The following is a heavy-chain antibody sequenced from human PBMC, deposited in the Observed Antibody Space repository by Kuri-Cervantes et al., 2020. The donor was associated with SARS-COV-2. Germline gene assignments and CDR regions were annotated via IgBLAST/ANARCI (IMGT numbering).Heavy chain of an antibody. D-gene: IGHD4-17*01. J-gene: IGHJ3*02. CDR1: GFTFRDHY. CDR2: ISGSGGST. CDR3: AKVRRTTVTPSGAFDI. V-gene: IGHV3-23*01. Sequence: GESLKISCAASGFTFRDHYMSWIRQAPGKGLEWVSAISGSGGSTYYADSVKGRFTISRDNSKNTLYLQMNSLRAEDTAVYYCAKVRRTTVTPSGAFDIWGQGTMVTVSS.